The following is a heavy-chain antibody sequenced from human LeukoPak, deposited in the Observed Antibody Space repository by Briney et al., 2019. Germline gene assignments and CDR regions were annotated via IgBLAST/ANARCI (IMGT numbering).Heavy chain of an antibody. D-gene: IGHD6-19*01. V-gene: IGHV3-23*01. CDR1: GFTFSSYA. CDR2: ISGSGGST. CDR3: ARLTVAGTGRLIDY. J-gene: IGHJ4*02. Sequence: PGGSLRLSCAASGFTFSSYAMSWVRQAPGKGLEWVSAISGSGGSTYYADSVKGRFTISRDNSKNTLYLQMNSLRAEDTAVYYCARLTVAGTGRLIDYWGQGTLVTVSS.